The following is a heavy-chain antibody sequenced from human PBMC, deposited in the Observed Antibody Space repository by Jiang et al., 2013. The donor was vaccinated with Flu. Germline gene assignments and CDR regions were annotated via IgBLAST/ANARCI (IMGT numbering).Heavy chain of an antibody. V-gene: IGHV4-39*02. CDR2: IYYTGST. CDR3: ARVGRLAARFGGQIDY. CDR1: GGSVSSTSYY. J-gene: IGHJ4*02. Sequence: GPGLVKPSGTLSLTCTVSGGSVSSTSYYWGWIRQPPGKGLEWIGIIYYTGSTYYNPSLKSRLAISVDTSKNHFSLKLTSVTAADTAVYYCARVGRLAARFGGQIDYWGQGTLVTVSS. D-gene: IGHD3-16*01.